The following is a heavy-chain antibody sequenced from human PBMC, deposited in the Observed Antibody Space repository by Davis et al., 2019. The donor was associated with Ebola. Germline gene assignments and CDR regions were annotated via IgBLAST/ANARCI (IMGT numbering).Heavy chain of an antibody. Sequence: ASVKVSCKASGYRFTTYGMHWVRQAPGQGLEWMGWINTNTGNPTYAKGFTGRFVFSLDTSVSVAYLPINSLKTEDAALYYCATLPDIWGQGTMVTVSS. J-gene: IGHJ3*02. CDR1: GYRFTTYG. CDR2: INTNTGNP. V-gene: IGHV7-4-1*04. CDR3: ATLPDI.